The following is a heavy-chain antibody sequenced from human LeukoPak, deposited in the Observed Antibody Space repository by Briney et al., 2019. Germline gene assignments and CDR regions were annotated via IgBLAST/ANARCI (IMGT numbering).Heavy chain of an antibody. D-gene: IGHD3-9*01. Sequence: PSETLSLTCAVSGDSVSSGSYYWSWIRQPPGKGLEWIGCVYYSGSTNYNPSLKSRVTISVDTSKNQFSLKLSSVIAADTAIYYCARVTTGYRAAYYFDYWGQGTLVTVSS. V-gene: IGHV4-61*01. J-gene: IGHJ4*02. CDR1: GDSVSSGSYY. CDR3: ARVTTGYRAAYYFDY. CDR2: VYYSGST.